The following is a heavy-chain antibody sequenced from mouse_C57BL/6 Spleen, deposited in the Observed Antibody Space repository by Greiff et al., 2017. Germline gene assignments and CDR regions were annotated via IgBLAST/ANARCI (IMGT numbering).Heavy chain of an antibody. J-gene: IGHJ1*03. D-gene: IGHD1-1*01. CDR1: GYAFSSYW. V-gene: IGHV1-80*01. CDR2: IYPGDGAT. Sequence: QVQLQQSGAELVKPGASVKISCKASGYAFSSYWMNWVKQRPGKGLEWIGQIYPGDGATNYNGKFKGKATLTADKSSSTAYMQLSSLTSEDSAVYFCARKVNYGSSYNWYFDVWGTGTTVTVSS. CDR3: ARKVNYGSSYNWYFDV.